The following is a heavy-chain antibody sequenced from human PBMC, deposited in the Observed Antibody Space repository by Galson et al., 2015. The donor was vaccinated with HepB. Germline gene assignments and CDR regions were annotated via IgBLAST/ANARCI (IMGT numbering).Heavy chain of an antibody. V-gene: IGHV4-39*07. CDR1: GGSISSSSYY. J-gene: IGHJ4*02. D-gene: IGHD3-22*01. CDR2: IYYGGST. Sequence: ETLSLTCTVSGGSISSSSYYWGWIRQPPGKGLEWIGSIYYGGSTYYNPSLKSRVTISVDTSKNQFSLRLSSVTAAGSAVYYCARASGYPRYYFDYWGQGTLVTVSS. CDR3: ARASGYPRYYFDY.